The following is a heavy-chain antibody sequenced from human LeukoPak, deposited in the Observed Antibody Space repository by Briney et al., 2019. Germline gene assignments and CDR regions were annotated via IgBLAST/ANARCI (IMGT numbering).Heavy chain of an antibody. J-gene: IGHJ4*02. Sequence: PGGSLRLSCAASGFTFSNYNMNWVRQPPGKGLQWVSYISSSSNIIYYADSVKSRFTISRDNAKNSLFLQMNSLRAEDTAVYYCARDFAREFTIDYWGQGTLVTVSS. CDR3: ARDFAREFTIDY. CDR2: ISSSSNII. V-gene: IGHV3-48*01. CDR1: GFTFSNYN. D-gene: IGHD3-10*01.